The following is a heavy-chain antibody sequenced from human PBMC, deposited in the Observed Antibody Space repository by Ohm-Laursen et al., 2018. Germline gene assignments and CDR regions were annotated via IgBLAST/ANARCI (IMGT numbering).Heavy chain of an antibody. Sequence: LRLSLSAPGFTFSDYYMSWIRPAPRKGLEWVSYISSSGSTIYYADSVKGRFTISRDNAKNSLYLQMKSLGAEDTAVYYCARDPCGSYGPWGQGTLVTVSS. CDR3: ARDPCGSYGP. D-gene: IGHD1-26*01. V-gene: IGHV3-11*01. CDR2: ISSSGSTI. CDR1: GFTFSDYY. J-gene: IGHJ5*02.